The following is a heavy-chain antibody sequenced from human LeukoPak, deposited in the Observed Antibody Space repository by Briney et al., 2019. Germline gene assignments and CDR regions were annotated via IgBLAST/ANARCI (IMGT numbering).Heavy chain of an antibody. D-gene: IGHD6-13*01. Sequence: GGSLRLSCAASGINVSSNYMTWVRQAPGKGLEWVSLIYGGDAAYYAESVRGRFMISRDNLKNTLFLQMNSLRVEDTAVYYCVTSTGQQFIPYDYWGQGTHVTVSS. CDR1: GINVSSNY. V-gene: IGHV3-66*02. CDR3: VTSTGQQFIPYDY. CDR2: IYGGDAA. J-gene: IGHJ4*02.